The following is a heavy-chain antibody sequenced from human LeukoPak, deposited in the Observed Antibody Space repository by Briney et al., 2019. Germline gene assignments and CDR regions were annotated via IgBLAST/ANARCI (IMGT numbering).Heavy chain of an antibody. Sequence: SETLSLTCTVSGGSIGNYYWNWIRQPAGKGLEWIGRISTSGTTKYHPSLKSRVTLSLDTSKNQFSLNLRSVTAADTAIYFCARRHPYYYGSGTYSREDWGQGTLVTVSS. CDR1: GGSIGNYY. D-gene: IGHD3-10*01. V-gene: IGHV4-4*07. J-gene: IGHJ4*02. CDR2: ISTSGTT. CDR3: ARRHPYYYGSGTYSRED.